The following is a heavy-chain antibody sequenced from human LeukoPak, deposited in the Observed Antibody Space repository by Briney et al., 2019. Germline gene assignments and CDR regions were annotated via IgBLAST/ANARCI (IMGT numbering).Heavy chain of an antibody. J-gene: IGHJ6*03. CDR1: GGSISSYY. CDR3: ARRSAHYYDSSGYYYALNYYYMDV. V-gene: IGHV4-34*01. Sequence: PSETLSLTCTVSGGSISSYYWSWIRQPPGKGLEWIGEINHSGSTNYNPSLKSRVTISVDTSKNQFSLKLSSVTAADTAVYYCARRSAHYYDSSGYYYALNYYYMDVWGKGTTVTVSS. CDR2: INHSGST. D-gene: IGHD3-22*01.